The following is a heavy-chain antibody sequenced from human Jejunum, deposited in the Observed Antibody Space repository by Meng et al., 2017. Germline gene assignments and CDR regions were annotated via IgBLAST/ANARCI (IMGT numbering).Heavy chain of an antibody. Sequence: EVQLVESGGCLVQRGGSLTLPCRAFGFSFSSYWIHWVRQAPGKGLVWVSRIRFDGSYLNYADSVKGRFTISRDNARNTLYLQMNSLTVEDTAVYYCAREAVTAGFDPWGQGTLVTVSS. CDR3: AREAVTAGFDP. D-gene: IGHD2-21*02. CDR2: IRFDGSYL. V-gene: IGHV3-74*01. CDR1: GFSFSSYW. J-gene: IGHJ5*02.